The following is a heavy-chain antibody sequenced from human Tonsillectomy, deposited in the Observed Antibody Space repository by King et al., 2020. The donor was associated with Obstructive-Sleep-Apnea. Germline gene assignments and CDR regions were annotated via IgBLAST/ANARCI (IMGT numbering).Heavy chain of an antibody. CDR1: GYSFSRYW. Sequence: QLVQSGAEVKKPGESLKISCQGSGYSFSRYWIAWVRQMPGKGLEWMGLVYPVDSHTKYSPSFHGQVTISADKSISTAYLQWSGLKASDTAMYFCARGHYYDGLDVWGQGTTVTVSS. CDR3: ARGHYYDGLDV. CDR2: VYPVDSHT. V-gene: IGHV5-51*01. J-gene: IGHJ6*02.